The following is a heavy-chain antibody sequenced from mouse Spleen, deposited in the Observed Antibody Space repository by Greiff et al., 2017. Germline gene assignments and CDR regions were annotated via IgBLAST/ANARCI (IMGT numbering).Heavy chain of an antibody. D-gene: IGHD3-2*01. V-gene: IGHV1-42*01. CDR2: INPSTGGT. CDR1: GYSFTGYY. CDR3: ARLGQLGLLWYFDV. J-gene: IGHJ1*01. Sequence: DVKLVESGPELVKPGASVKISCKASGYSFTGYYMNWVKQSPEKSLEWIGEINPSTGGTTYNQKFKAKATLTVDKSSSTAYMQLKSLTSEDSAVYYCARLGQLGLLWYFDVWGAGTTVTVSS.